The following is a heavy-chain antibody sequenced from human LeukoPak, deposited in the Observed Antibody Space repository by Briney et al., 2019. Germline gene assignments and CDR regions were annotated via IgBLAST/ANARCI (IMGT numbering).Heavy chain of an antibody. CDR3: ARGSCSSGWYSYYFDY. CDR1: GDSVSSNSAA. Sequence: SQTLSLTCAISGDSVSSNSAAWNWIRQSPSRGLEWLGRTYYRSKWYNDYAVSVKSRITISPDTSKNQFSLQLNSVTPEDTAVYYCARGSCSSGWYSYYFDYWGQGTLVTVSS. V-gene: IGHV6-1*01. J-gene: IGHJ4*02. CDR2: TYYRSKWYN. D-gene: IGHD6-19*01.